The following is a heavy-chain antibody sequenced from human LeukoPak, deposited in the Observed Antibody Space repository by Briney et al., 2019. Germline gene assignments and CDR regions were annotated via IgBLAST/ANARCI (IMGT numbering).Heavy chain of an antibody. CDR2: ISYDGSNK. CDR3: AKTKLIISYFDY. J-gene: IGHJ4*02. CDR1: GFTFSSYG. V-gene: IGHV3-30*18. Sequence: GGSLRLSCAASGFTFSSYGMPWVRQAPGKGLEWVAVISYDGSNKYYADSVKGRFTISRDNSKNTLYMQMNSLRAEDTAVYYXAKTKLIISYFDYWGQGTLATVSS. D-gene: IGHD2/OR15-2a*01.